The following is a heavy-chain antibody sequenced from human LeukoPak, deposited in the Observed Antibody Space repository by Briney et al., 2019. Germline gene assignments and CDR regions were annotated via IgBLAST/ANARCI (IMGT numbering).Heavy chain of an antibody. CDR3: AGDQLWWELLPALDI. Sequence: PGGSLRLSCAASGFTFSSYAMRWVRQAPGKGLEWVSAISGSGGSTYYADSVKGRFTISRDNSKNTPYLQMNSLRADDTAVYYCAGDQLWWELLPALDIWGLGTMVTVSS. CDR2: ISGSGGST. CDR1: GFTFSSYA. V-gene: IGHV3-23*01. D-gene: IGHD1-26*01. J-gene: IGHJ3*02.